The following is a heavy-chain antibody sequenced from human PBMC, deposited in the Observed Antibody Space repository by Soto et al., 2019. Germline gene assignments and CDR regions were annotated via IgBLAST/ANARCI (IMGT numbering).Heavy chain of an antibody. J-gene: IGHJ3*02. V-gene: IGHV4-39*01. CDR1: GGSISSSSYY. D-gene: IGHD2-2*01. CDR3: ARHRGYPRGYCSSTSCYRDAFDI. Sequence: SETLSLTCTVSGGSISSSSYYWGWIRQPPGKGLEWIGSIYYSGSTYYNPSLKSRVTISVDTSKNQFSLKLSSVTAADTAVYYCARHRGYPRGYCSSTSCYRDAFDIWGQGTMVTVSS. CDR2: IYYSGST.